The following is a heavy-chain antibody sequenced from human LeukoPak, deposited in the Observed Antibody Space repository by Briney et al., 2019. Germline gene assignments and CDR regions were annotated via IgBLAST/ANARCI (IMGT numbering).Heavy chain of an antibody. J-gene: IGHJ5*02. V-gene: IGHV1-69*05. CDR1: GGTFSSYA. CDR3: ARYDHLYNWFDP. Sequence: GASVKVSCKASGGTFSSYAISWVRQAPGQGLEWMGRIIPIFGTANNAQKFQGRVTITTDESTSTAYMELSSLRSEDTAVYYCARYDHLYNWFDPWGQGTLVTVSS. CDR2: IIPIFGTA. D-gene: IGHD3-16*01.